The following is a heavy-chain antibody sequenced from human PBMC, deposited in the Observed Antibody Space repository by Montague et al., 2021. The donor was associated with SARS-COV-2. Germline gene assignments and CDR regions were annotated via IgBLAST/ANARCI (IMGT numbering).Heavy chain of an antibody. J-gene: IGHJ4*02. CDR2: TYYRSKWSN. CDR3: TRAVCGVQDY. D-gene: IGHD3-10*01. CDR1: GGSVSSNSVS. Sequence: CAISGGSVSSNSVSWNWIRQSPSRGLEWLGRTYYRSKWSNEYAHSVKSRITITPDTSKNQLSLQLTSVTPESTAVYYCTRAVCGVQDYWGQGTLVTVSS. V-gene: IGHV6-1*01.